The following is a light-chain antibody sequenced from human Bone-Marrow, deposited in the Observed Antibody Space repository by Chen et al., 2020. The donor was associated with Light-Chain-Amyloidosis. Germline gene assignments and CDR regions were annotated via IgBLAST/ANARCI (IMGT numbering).Light chain of an antibody. CDR1: QGISSY. V-gene: IGKV1-8*01. CDR3: QQYYSYPHT. J-gene: IGKJ2*01. CDR2: AAS. Sequence: IRMTQSPSSFSASTGDRVTITCRASQGISSYLAWYQQKPGKAPKLLIYAASTLQSGVPSRFSGSGSGTDFTLTISCLQSEDFATYYCQQYYSYPHTFGQGTKLEIK.